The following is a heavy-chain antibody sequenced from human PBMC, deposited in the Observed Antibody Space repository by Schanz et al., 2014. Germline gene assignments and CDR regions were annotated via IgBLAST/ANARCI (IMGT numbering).Heavy chain of an antibody. CDR3: ARGYGDSPTDF. CDR2: ITAYNGDT. CDR1: RYTFNTYG. J-gene: IGHJ4*02. V-gene: IGHV1-18*01. Sequence: QGQLVQSGPEVKEPGASVKVSCEASRYTFNTYGLNWVRQAPGQGLEWMGWITAYNGDTNYALKLQGRVTMTTDTSTGTAYMELSSLTSEDTAVYYCARGYGDSPTDFWGQGTLVTVSS. D-gene: IGHD4-17*01.